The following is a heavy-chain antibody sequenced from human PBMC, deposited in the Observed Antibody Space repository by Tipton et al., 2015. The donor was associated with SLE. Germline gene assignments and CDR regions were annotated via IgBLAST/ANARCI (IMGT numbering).Heavy chain of an antibody. D-gene: IGHD3-3*01. Sequence: TLSLTCTVSGGSISSGDYYWSWIRQPPGKGLEWIGYIYYSGSTYYNPSLKSRVTISVDTSKNQFSLKLSSVTAADTAVYYCARESSLLRFLEWNDAFDIWGQGTMVTVSS. J-gene: IGHJ3*02. CDR3: ARESSLLRFLEWNDAFDI. CDR1: GGSISSGDYY. V-gene: IGHV4-30-4*08. CDR2: IYYSGST.